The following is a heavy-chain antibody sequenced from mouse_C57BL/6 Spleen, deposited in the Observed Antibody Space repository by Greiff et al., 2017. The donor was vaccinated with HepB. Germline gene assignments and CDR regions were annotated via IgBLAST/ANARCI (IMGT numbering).Heavy chain of an antibody. V-gene: IGHV1-52*01. Sequence: QVQLQQPGAELVRPGSSVKLSCKASGYTFTSYWMHWVKQRPIQGLEWIGNIDPSDSETHYNQKFKDKTTLTVDKSSSTAYMQLSSLTSEDSAVYYCASGIYYYLYWGQGTTLTVSS. CDR1: GYTFTSYW. J-gene: IGHJ2*01. CDR2: IDPSDSET. CDR3: ASGIYYYLY. D-gene: IGHD1-1*01.